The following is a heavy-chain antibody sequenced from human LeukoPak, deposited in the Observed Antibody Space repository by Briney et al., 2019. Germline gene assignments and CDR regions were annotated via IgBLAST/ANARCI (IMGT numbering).Heavy chain of an antibody. J-gene: IGHJ3*02. D-gene: IGHD6-19*01. CDR1: GDSISSGAYY. V-gene: IGHV4-31*03. CDR3: ARDPGLTVAGPTNENGFDI. CDR2: ISHIGTT. Sequence: PSETLSLTCTVSGDSISSGAYYWTWVRQYPGTGLEWIGYISHIGTTYNNPSLKSRVSISVDTSRNQLSLRLTSVTAADTAVYYCARDPGLTVAGPTNENGFDIWGQGTMVTVSS.